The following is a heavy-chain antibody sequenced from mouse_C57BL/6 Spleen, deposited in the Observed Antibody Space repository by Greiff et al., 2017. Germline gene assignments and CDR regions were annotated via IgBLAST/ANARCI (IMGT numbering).Heavy chain of an antibody. D-gene: IGHD1-1*01. CDR3: TRGGYGLAY. J-gene: IGHJ3*01. Sequence: QVQLKESGAELVRPGASVTLSCKASGYKFTDYEMHWVKQTPVHGLEWIGAIDPETGGTAYNQKFKGKAILTADKSSSTAYMELRSLTSEDSAVYYCTRGGYGLAYWGQGTLVTVSA. CDR2: IDPETGGT. CDR1: GYKFTDYE. V-gene: IGHV1-15*01.